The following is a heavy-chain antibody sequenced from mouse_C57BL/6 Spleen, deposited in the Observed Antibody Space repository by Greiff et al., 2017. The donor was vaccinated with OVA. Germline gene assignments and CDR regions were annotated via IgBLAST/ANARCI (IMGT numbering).Heavy chain of an antibody. CDR1: GYTFTDYY. D-gene: IGHD1-1*01. CDR3: ARWYYGSSYGSYFDY. Sequence: EVQLQQSGPELVKPGASVKISCKASGYTFTDYYMNWVKQSHGKSLEWIGDLNPNNGGTSYNQKFKGKATLTVDKSSSTAYMELRSLTSEDSAVYYCARWYYGSSYGSYFDYWGQGTTLTVSS. J-gene: IGHJ2*01. V-gene: IGHV1-26*01. CDR2: LNPNNGGT.